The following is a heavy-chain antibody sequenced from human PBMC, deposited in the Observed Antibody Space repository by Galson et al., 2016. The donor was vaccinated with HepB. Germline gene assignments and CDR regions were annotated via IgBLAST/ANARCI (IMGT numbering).Heavy chain of an antibody. D-gene: IGHD3-22*01. Sequence: SVKVSCKASGGTFSSYVISWVRQAPGQGLEWMGGIIPILGLAYYAQNFQGRATLTADKSSSTAYMELRSLRSADTAMHFCASGPHYSDISTYYAPAYYGYFWGQGTLVTVSS. V-gene: IGHV1-69*10. CDR3: ASGPHYSDISTYYAPAYYGYF. CDR2: IIPILGLA. J-gene: IGHJ4*02. CDR1: GGTFSSYV.